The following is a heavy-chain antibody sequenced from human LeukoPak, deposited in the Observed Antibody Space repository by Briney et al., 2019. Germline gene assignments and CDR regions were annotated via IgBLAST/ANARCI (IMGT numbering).Heavy chain of an antibody. Sequence: GGSLRLSCAASGFTFSSYAMSWVRQAPGKGLEWVSAISGSGGSTYYADSVKGRFTISRDNSKNTLYLQMNSLRAEDTAVYYCASSIRGYYDSSGYYAFDYWGQGTLVTVSS. CDR3: ASSIRGYYDSSGYYAFDY. V-gene: IGHV3-23*01. CDR2: ISGSGGST. CDR1: GFTFSSYA. J-gene: IGHJ4*02. D-gene: IGHD3-22*01.